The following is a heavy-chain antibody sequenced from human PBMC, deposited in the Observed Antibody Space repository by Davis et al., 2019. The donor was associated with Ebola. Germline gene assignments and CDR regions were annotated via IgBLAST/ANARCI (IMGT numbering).Heavy chain of an antibody. CDR1: GGSVSSSTYY. CDR2: VFNSGTS. Sequence: PSETLSLTCTVSGGSVSSSTYYWSWIRQPPGKGLEWIGNVFNSGTSNYNPSFKNRITISVETSKNQFSLKLRSVTAADTAVYYCARDRSSILDYWGQGTLVTVSS. J-gene: IGHJ4*02. V-gene: IGHV4-61*01. CDR3: ARDRSSILDY. D-gene: IGHD6-19*01.